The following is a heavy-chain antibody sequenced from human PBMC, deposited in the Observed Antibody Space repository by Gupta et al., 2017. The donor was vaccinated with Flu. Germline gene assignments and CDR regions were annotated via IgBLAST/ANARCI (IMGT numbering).Heavy chain of an antibody. CDR3: AKGDYYFAS. D-gene: IGHD3-16*01. V-gene: IGHV5-51*03. CDR2: RYPSDADT. Sequence: EVQRGQSGAEGKKTGDSLNISCQTSGYIFPRHWIGRGPQRPGKGLEWLAIRYPSDADTRYSPSFIGQGTMSADKSSSTVYLHLTSLKVSDTAMYYCAKGDYYFASWGQGTLVTVSS. J-gene: IGHJ4*02. CDR1: GYIFPRHW.